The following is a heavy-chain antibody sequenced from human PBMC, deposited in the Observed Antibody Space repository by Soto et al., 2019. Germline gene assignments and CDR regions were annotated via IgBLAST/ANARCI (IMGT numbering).Heavy chain of an antibody. D-gene: IGHD6-13*01. CDR3: ARDWNSSPQRHYYYGMDV. CDR1: GGTFSSYA. V-gene: IGHV1-69*13. Sequence: AVKVSCKASGGTFSSYAISWVRQAPGQGLEWMGGIIPIFGTANYAQKFQGRVTITADESTSTAYMELSSLRSEDTAVYYCARDWNSSPQRHYYYGMDVWGQGTTVTVSS. J-gene: IGHJ6*02. CDR2: IIPIFGTA.